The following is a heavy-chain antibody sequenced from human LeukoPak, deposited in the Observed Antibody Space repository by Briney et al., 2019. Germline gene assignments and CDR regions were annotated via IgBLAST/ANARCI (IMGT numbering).Heavy chain of an antibody. CDR2: ISYDGSNK. CDR1: GFTFSSYA. V-gene: IGHV3-30-3*01. D-gene: IGHD3-3*01. CDR3: ARGFDFWSDSSSRYYYYGMDV. Sequence: GGSLRLSCAASGFTFSSYAMHWVRQAPGKGLEWVAVISYDGSNKYYADSVKGRFTISRDNSKNTLYLQMNSLRAEDTAVYYCARGFDFWSDSSSRYYYYGMDVWGQGTTVTVSS. J-gene: IGHJ6*02.